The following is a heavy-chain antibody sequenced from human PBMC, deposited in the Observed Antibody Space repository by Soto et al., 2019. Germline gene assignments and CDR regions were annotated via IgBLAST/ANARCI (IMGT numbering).Heavy chain of an antibody. D-gene: IGHD2-2*01. J-gene: IGHJ6*02. Sequence: QLQLQGSGSRLVKPSQTLSLSCTVSGGSISSAGYSWSWIRQSPGKDLEWIGYIYHSVNAFYILSQESRGTLSLFSATHEFSLTPPSVTAAETAVYFSGSSSPALSLYALDVWGQGKTVGVSS. CDR3: GSSSPALSLYALDV. CDR2: IYHSVNA. CDR1: GGSISSAGYS. V-gene: IGHV4-30-2*06.